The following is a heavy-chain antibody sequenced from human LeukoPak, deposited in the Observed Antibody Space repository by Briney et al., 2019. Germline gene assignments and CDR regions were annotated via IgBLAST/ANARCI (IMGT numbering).Heavy chain of an antibody. D-gene: IGHD1-20*01. V-gene: IGHV4-34*01. CDR2: INHSGST. CDR3: ARVVPYNWNDKLVDY. CDR1: GGSFSGYY. J-gene: IGHJ4*02. Sequence: SETLSLTCAVYGGSFSGYYWSWIRQPPGKGLEGIGEINHSGSTNYNPSLKSRVTISVDTSKNQFSLKLSSVTAADTAVYYCARVVPYNWNDKLVDYWGQGTLVTVSS.